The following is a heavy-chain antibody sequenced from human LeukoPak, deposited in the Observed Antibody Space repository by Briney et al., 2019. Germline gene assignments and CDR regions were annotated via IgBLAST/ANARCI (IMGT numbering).Heavy chain of an antibody. CDR1: GYTLTELS. D-gene: IGHD3-10*01. J-gene: IGHJ4*02. V-gene: IGHV1-24*01. CDR2: FDPEDGET. CDR3: ATDSLMVRGAADY. Sequence: ASVKVSCKVSGYTLTELSMHWVRQAPGKGLEWMGGFDPEDGETIYAQKFQGRVTMTEDTSTDTAYMELNSLRSEDTAVYYCATDSLMVRGAADYWGQGTLVTVSS.